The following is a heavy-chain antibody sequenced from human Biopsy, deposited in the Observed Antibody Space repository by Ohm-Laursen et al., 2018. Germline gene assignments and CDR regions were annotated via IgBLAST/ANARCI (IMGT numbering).Heavy chain of an antibody. V-gene: IGHV1-8*01. CDR3: GRAVRNQLLTDP. CDR1: GYTLTSYD. Sequence: ASVKVSCKASGYTLTSYDITWVRQASGQGAEWIGWLNPVSGNSNFGQKFRGRVTVTSDPSISTAYMELSGLTFDDTATYYCGRAVRNQLLTDPWGQGTLVTVTS. CDR2: LNPVSGNS. D-gene: IGHD1-7*01. J-gene: IGHJ5*02.